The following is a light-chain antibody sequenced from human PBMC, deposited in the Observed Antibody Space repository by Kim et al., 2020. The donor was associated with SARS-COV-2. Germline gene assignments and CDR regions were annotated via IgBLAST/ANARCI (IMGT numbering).Light chain of an antibody. CDR2: GAS. V-gene: IGKV3-15*01. CDR3: QQYNNWPLT. Sequence: EIVMTQSPATLSVSPGERATLSCRASQNIRSDLAWYQQKPDQTPKLLIYGASTRATDVPARFSGSGSGTEFTLTISSLQSEDFANYYCQQYNNWPLTFGGGTKVDIK. J-gene: IGKJ4*01. CDR1: QNIRSD.